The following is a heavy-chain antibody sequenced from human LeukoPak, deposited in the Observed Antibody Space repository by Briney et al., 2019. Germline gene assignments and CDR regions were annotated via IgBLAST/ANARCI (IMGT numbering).Heavy chain of an antibody. J-gene: IGHJ6*03. CDR2: ISSSSSTI. CDR3: ARAVTIFGPYYYYYMDV. V-gene: IGHV3-48*04. D-gene: IGHD3-3*01. CDR1: GFTFSSYS. Sequence: GGSLRLSCAASGFTFSSYSMNWVRQAPGKGLEWVSYISSSSSTIYYADSVKGRFTISRDNAKNSLYLQMNSLRAEDTAVYYCARAVTIFGPYYYYYMDVWAKGPRSPSP.